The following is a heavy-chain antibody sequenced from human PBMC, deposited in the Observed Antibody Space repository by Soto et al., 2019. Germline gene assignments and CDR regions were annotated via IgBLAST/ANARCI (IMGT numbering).Heavy chain of an antibody. J-gene: IGHJ6*02. CDR2: ISAYNGNT. D-gene: IGHD1-1*01. CDR3: ARGTGTTRFNYYYCGMDV. Sequence: QVQLVQSGAEVKKPGASVKVSCKDSGYTFTSYGISWVRQAPGQGLEWMGWISAYNGNTNYAQKLQGRVTMTTDTSTSTAYIELRSLRSDDPAVYYWARGTGTTRFNYYYCGMDVWGQGTTVTVSS. CDR1: GYTFTSYG. V-gene: IGHV1-18*01.